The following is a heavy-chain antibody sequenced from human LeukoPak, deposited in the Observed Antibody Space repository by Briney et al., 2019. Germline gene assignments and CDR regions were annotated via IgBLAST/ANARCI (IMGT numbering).Heavy chain of an antibody. Sequence: GESLKISCEASGYNFTVYWIAWVRQMPGKGLEWMGIIDPRDSDTRYSPFFQGQVTISADKSISTAYLQWSGLKASDTAVYYCARRGDHYDRSIHFDYWGQGTLVTVSS. CDR3: ARRGDHYDRSIHFDY. J-gene: IGHJ4*02. V-gene: IGHV5-51*01. CDR2: IDPRDSDT. D-gene: IGHD3-22*01. CDR1: GYNFTVYW.